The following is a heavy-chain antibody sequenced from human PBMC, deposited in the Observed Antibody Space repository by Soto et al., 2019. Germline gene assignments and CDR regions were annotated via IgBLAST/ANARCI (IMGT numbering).Heavy chain of an antibody. V-gene: IGHV3-33*06. J-gene: IGHJ6*02. CDR2: LWFDGSNE. CDR3: AKVLYASESFDSEEAPYGMDV. D-gene: IGHD3-10*01. Sequence: QVQLVESGGGVVHPGRSLRLSCAASGFPFSRYDMHWVRQAPGKGLEWVAVLWFDGSNEYYADSVQGRFTISRDNYKNTLYLQMDSLRAEDTAMYYCAKVLYASESFDSEEAPYGMDVWGQGTTVTVSS. CDR1: GFPFSRYD.